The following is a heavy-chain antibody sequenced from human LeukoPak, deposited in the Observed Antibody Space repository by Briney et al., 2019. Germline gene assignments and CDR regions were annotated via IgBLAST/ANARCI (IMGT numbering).Heavy chain of an antibody. CDR1: GYTFSSYD. D-gene: IGHD2-2*01. Sequence: ASVKVSCKASGYTFSSYDINWVRQATGQGLEWMGWMNPNSGNTGYAQKFQGRVTMTRNTSISTAYMELSSLRSEDTAVYYRARGVYCSSTSCYGDNWFDPWGQGTLVTVSS. V-gene: IGHV1-8*01. CDR2: MNPNSGNT. J-gene: IGHJ5*02. CDR3: ARGVYCSSTSCYGDNWFDP.